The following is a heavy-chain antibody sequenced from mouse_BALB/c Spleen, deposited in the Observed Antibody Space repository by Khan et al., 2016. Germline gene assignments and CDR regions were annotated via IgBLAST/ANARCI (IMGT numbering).Heavy chain of an antibody. CDR1: GYSITSGYS. V-gene: IGHV3-1*02. CDR3: ARCGYYAMDY. CDR2: IHYSGST. Sequence: EVQLQESGPDLVKPSQSLSLTCTVTGYSITSGYSWHWIRQFPGNKLARMGYIHYSGSTNYKPSIKSRISTTRDTSKHQFFLTLNSVTTEDTATCYCARCGYYAMDYWGQGTSVTVSS. J-gene: IGHJ4*01.